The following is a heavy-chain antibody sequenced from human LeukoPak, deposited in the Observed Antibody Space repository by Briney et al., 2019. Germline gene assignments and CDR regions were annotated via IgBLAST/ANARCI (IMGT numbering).Heavy chain of an antibody. D-gene: IGHD3-22*01. CDR2: IYYSGST. CDR1: GGSISSSSYY. V-gene: IGHV4-39*07. CDR3: ARDSAYDSSGYYYLYAFDI. Sequence: SETLSLTCTVSGGSISSSSYYWGRIRQPPGKGLEWIGSIYYSGSTYYNPSLKSRVTISVDTSKNQFSLKLSSVTAADTAVYYCARDSAYDSSGYYYLYAFDIWGQGTMVTVSS. J-gene: IGHJ3*02.